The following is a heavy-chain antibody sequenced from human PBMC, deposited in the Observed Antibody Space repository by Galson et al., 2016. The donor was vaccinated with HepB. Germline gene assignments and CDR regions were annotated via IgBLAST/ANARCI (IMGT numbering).Heavy chain of an antibody. CDR3: ARDSRCKSTSCYVHGNYYGLDV. D-gene: IGHD2-2*01. J-gene: IGHJ6*02. V-gene: IGHV1-18*01. CDR2: ISPYNGDT. Sequence: QSGAEVKKPGASVKVSCKASDYTFTTYGISWVRQVPGHGLEWMGWISPYNGDTVYAQELQGRVTMTTGTSTTTAYMELRSLRSDDTAVYYCARDSRCKSTSCYVHGNYYGLDVWGQGTTVTVSS. CDR1: DYTFTTYG.